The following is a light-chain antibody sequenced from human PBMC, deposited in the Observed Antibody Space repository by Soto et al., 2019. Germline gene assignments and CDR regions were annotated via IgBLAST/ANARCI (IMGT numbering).Light chain of an antibody. CDR1: SSDIGGYNY. V-gene: IGLV2-11*01. J-gene: IGLJ1*01. CDR3: CSYAGSSSYV. Sequence: QSVLTQPRTVSWSPGQSVTISCTGTSSDIGGYNYVSWYQQHPGKAPKLMIYTVTKRPSGVPDRFSGSKSDNTAYLTISGLQADDEADYSCCSYAGSSSYVFGTGTKVTVL. CDR2: TVT.